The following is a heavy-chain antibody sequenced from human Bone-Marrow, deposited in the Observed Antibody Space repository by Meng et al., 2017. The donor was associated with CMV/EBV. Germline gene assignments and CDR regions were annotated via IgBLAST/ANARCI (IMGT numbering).Heavy chain of an antibody. Sequence: SCKASGYTFTSYGISWVRQAPGQGLEWISYISNTGSSIYYADSLKGRFTISRDNAKNSLYLQMNSLRVEDTAVYYCARGGDFSHSDYWGQGTLVTVSS. D-gene: IGHD3-3*01. V-gene: IGHV3-48*03. J-gene: IGHJ4*02. CDR3: ARGGDFSHSDY. CDR2: ISNTGSSI. CDR1: GYTFTSYG.